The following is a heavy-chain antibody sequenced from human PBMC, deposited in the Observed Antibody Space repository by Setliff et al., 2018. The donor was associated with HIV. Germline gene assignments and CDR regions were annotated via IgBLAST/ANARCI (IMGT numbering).Heavy chain of an antibody. CDR3: ARARGGCSGGSCPAHHYYYYMDV. D-gene: IGHD2-15*01. V-gene: IGHV4-31*01. J-gene: IGHJ6*03. Sequence: SETLSLTCTVSGGSISSGNYYWNWIRQHPGKGLEWIGYIYYSGSTYYNPSLKSLVTISVDTSKNQFSLKLSSVTAADTAVYYCARARGGCSGGSCPAHHYYYYMDVWGKGTTVTVSS. CDR1: GGSISSGNYY. CDR2: IYYSGST.